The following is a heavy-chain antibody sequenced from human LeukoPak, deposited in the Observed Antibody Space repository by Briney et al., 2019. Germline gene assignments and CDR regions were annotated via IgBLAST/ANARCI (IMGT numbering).Heavy chain of an antibody. V-gene: IGHV3-48*03. CDR1: GFTFSSYE. CDR2: ISSSGSTI. CDR3: ARRRPGSYSDYFDY. D-gene: IGHD1-26*01. J-gene: IGHJ4*02. Sequence: PGGSLRLSCAASGFTFSSYEMNWVRQAPGKGLEWVSYISSSGSTIYYADSVKGRFTISRDNAKNSLYLQMNSLRAEDTAVYYCARRRPGSYSDYFDYWGQGTLVTVSS.